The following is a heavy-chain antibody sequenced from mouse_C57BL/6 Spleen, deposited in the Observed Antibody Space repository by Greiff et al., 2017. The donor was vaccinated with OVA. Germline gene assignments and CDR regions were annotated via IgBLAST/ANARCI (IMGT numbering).Heavy chain of an antibody. CDR2: IHPNSGST. CDR3: ARRIITAVVATDY. J-gene: IGHJ2*01. D-gene: IGHD1-1*01. V-gene: IGHV1-64*01. Sequence: VQLQQPGAELVKPGASVKLSCKASGYTFTSYWMHWVKQRPGQGLAWIGMIHPNSGSTNYTEKFKSKATLTVDKSSSTASMQLSSLTSEDSAVYYGARRIITAVVATDYWGQGTTLTVSS. CDR1: GYTFTSYW.